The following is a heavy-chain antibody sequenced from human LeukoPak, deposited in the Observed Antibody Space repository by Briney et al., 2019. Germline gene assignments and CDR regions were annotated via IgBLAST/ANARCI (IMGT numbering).Heavy chain of an antibody. V-gene: IGHV3-21*01. Sequence: GGSLRLSCAASGFAFSAYAMSWVRQAPGKGLEWVSSISSSSSYIYYADSVKGRFTISRDNAKNSLYLQMNSLRAEDTAVYYCAGSGYCSGGSCYSDYWGQGTLVTVSS. CDR2: ISSSSSYI. J-gene: IGHJ4*02. D-gene: IGHD2-15*01. CDR1: GFAFSAYA. CDR3: AGSGYCSGGSCYSDY.